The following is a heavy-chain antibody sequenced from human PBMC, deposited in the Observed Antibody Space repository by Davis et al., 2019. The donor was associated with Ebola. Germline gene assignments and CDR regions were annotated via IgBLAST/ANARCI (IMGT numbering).Heavy chain of an antibody. CDR2: IIPIFGTA. CDR3: ARGWSY. J-gene: IGHJ4*02. Sequence: ASVKVSCKASGYTFTGYYMHWVRQAPGQGLEWMGGIIPIFGTANYAQKFQGRVTMTRDTSTSTVYMELSSLRSEDTAVYYCARGWSYWGQGTLVTVSS. CDR1: GYTFTGYY. V-gene: IGHV1-46*01.